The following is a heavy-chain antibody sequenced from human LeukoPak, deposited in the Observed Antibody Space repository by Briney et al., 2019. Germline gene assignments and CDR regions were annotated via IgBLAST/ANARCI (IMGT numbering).Heavy chain of an antibody. D-gene: IGHD2-2*01. CDR3: VIDALSS. CDR2: VGSNGIST. Sequence: GGSLRLSCVDSGSTFSSYAMRRVRQAPGKGLEYVSSVGSNGISTYYTDSVRGRFTISRDNSKSTLFLQMSSLRADDTAVYYNVIDALSSWGQGTLVTVSS. CDR1: GSTFSSYA. V-gene: IGHV3-64D*06. J-gene: IGHJ4*02.